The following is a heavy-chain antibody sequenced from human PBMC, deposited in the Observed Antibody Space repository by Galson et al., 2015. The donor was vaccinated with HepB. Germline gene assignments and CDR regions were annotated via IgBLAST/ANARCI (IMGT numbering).Heavy chain of an antibody. V-gene: IGHV1-18*01. CDR2: ISAYNGNT. CDR3: ARDGGITAAGTLWWYFDL. J-gene: IGHJ2*01. D-gene: IGHD6-25*01. CDR1: GYSFTNYG. Sequence: SVKVSCKASGYSFTNYGISWVRQAPGQGLEWMGWISAYNGNTNYAQKLQGRVTMTTDTSTSTAYMELRSLRSDDTAVYYCARDGGITAAGTLWWYFDLWGRGTLVSVSS.